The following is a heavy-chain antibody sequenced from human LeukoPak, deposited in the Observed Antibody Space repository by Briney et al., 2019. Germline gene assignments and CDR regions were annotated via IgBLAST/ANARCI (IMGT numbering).Heavy chain of an antibody. D-gene: IGHD4-17*01. CDR2: IYYSGSA. Sequence: SETLSLTCTVSGGSISSCYWSWIRQPPGKGLEWIGYIYYSGSANYNPSLKSRVTISVDTSKNQFSLKLSSVTAADTAVYYCARDNGDDTGDAFDIWGQGTMVTVSS. CDR3: ARDNGDDTGDAFDI. J-gene: IGHJ3*02. CDR1: GGSISSCY. V-gene: IGHV4-59*01.